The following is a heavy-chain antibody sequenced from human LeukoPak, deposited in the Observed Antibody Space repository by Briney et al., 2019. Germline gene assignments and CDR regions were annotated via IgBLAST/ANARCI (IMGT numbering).Heavy chain of an antibody. J-gene: IGHJ4*02. CDR1: GFTFSSFS. D-gene: IGHD6-13*01. Sequence: GGSLRLSCAASGFTFSSFSMDWVRQAPGKGLEWVSSISGSSRYIYYADSVKGRFTISRDNAKNSLYLQMNSLRADDTAVYYCAREVGRSAALWGQGTLVTVS. CDR3: AREVGRSAAL. V-gene: IGHV3-21*01. CDR2: ISGSSRYI.